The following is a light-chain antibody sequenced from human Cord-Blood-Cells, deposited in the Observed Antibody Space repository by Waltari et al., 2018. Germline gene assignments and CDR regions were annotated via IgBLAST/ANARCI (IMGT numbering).Light chain of an antibody. V-gene: IGKV3-20*01. J-gene: IGKJ1*01. Sequence: ETVLTQSPGTMSVSPGDRATLPCRASQCVSSSYLAWSQQKPGQAPRLLIYDASSRATGIPDRFSGSGSGTDFTLTISRLEPEDFAVYYCQQYGSSPRTFGQGTKVEIK. CDR2: DAS. CDR3: QQYGSSPRT. CDR1: QCVSSSY.